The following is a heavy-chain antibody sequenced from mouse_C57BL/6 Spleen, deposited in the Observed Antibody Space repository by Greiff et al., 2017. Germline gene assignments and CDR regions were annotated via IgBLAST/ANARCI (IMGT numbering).Heavy chain of an antibody. J-gene: IGHJ2*01. CDR1: GYSFTGYY. CDR2: INPSTGGT. V-gene: IGHV1-42*01. Sequence: EVQLQQSGPELVKPGASVKISCKASGYSFTGYYMNWVKQSPEKSLEWIGEINPSTGGTTYNQKFKAKATLTVDKSSSTAYMQLKSLTSEDSAVYYCARSDPDFDYWGQGTTLTVSS. CDR3: ARSDPDFDY.